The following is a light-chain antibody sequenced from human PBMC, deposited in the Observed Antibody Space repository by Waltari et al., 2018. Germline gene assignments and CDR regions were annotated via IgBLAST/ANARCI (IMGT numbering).Light chain of an antibody. CDR1: IRDVGTYNL. J-gene: IGLJ2*01. CDR3: CTYVGRTTFHVT. CDR2: EDN. V-gene: IGLV2-23*02. Sequence: QSALTQPASVSGSPGQSLTISCTGTIRDVGTYNLVSWYQQHPGKAPKLIIYEDNKRPSGVSDRLSGSKSGNTASLTISGLQAEDEADYYCCTYVGRTTFHVTFGGGTKLTVL.